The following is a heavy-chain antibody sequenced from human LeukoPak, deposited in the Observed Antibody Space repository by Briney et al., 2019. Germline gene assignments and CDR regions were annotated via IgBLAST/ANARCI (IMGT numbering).Heavy chain of an antibody. V-gene: IGHV1-18*01. D-gene: IGHD6-19*01. CDR1: GYTFTSYG. J-gene: IGHJ5*02. CDR3: ARILPIAVAGTGWFDP. CDR2: ISAYNGNT. Sequence: GASVKVSCKASGYTFTSYGISWVRQAPGQGLEWMGWISAYNGNTNYAQKLQGRVTMTTDTSTSTAYMELRSLRSDDTAVYYCARILPIAVAGTGWFDPWGQGTLVTVSS.